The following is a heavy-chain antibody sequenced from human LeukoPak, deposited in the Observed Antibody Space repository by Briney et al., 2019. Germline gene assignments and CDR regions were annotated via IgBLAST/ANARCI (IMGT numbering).Heavy chain of an antibody. CDR2: ISYDGSNK. CDR1: GFTFSSYA. Sequence: GGSLRLSCAASGFTFSSYAMHWVRQAPGKGLEWVAVISYDGSNKYYADSMKGRFTISRDNSKNTLYLQMNSLRAEDTAVYYCARDLIYYFDYWGQGTLVTVSS. J-gene: IGHJ4*02. CDR3: ARDLIYYFDY. V-gene: IGHV3-30-3*01.